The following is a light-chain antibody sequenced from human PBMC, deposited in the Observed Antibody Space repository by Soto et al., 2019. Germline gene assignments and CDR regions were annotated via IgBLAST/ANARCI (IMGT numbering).Light chain of an antibody. J-gene: IGKJ1*01. CDR3: QQYGSSPWT. CDR2: GAS. Sequence: EIVLTQSPCTLSLSAGERATLSCRASQSVSNNYLAWYQQKPGQAPRLLIYGASNRATGIPERFSGSGSGTDFTLTISRLEPEDFAVYYCQQYGSSPWTFGQGTKVDIK. V-gene: IGKV3-20*01. CDR1: QSVSNNY.